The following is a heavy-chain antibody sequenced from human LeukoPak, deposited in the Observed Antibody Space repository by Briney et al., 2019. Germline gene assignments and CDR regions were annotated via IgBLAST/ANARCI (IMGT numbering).Heavy chain of an antibody. Sequence: EASVKVSCKASGYTFINYGFNWVRQAPGQGLEWMGWITTYSGLTHYAQKFQGRVTFTTDTSTTTAYMELRRLRSDDTAVYYCARDAEGLDYWGQGTLVTVSS. CDR1: GYTFINYG. CDR2: ITTYSGLT. J-gene: IGHJ4*02. V-gene: IGHV1-18*01. CDR3: ARDAEGLDY.